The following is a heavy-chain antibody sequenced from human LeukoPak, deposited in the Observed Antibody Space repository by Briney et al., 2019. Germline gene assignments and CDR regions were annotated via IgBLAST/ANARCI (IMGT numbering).Heavy chain of an antibody. Sequence: PSETLSLTCAVYGGSFSGYYWSWIRQPPGKGLEWIGEINHSGSTNYNPSLKSRVTISVDTSKNQFSLKLSSVTAADTAVCYCARGFFIKMYYYDSSGSKGHFDYWGQGTLVTVSS. CDR3: ARGFFIKMYYYDSSGSKGHFDY. CDR1: GGSFSGYY. J-gene: IGHJ4*02. V-gene: IGHV4-34*01. CDR2: INHSGST. D-gene: IGHD3-22*01.